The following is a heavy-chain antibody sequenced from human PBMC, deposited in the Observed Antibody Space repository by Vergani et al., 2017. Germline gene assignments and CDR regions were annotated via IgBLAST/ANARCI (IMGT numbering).Heavy chain of an antibody. J-gene: IGHJ4*02. CDR2: ISWDGGST. D-gene: IGHD3-10*01. CDR3: AKESGDGSGSRKWIDY. V-gene: IGHV3-43*01. CDR1: GFTFDDYT. Sequence: EVQLVESGGVVVQPGGSLRLSCAASGFTFDDYTMHWVRQAPGKGLEWVSLISWDGGSTYYADSVKGRFTISRDNSKNSLYLQMNSLRTEDTALYYCAKESGDGSGSRKWIDYWGQGTLVTVSS.